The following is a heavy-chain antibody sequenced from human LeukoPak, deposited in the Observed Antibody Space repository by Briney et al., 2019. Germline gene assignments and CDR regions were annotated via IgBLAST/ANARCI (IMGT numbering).Heavy chain of an antibody. CDR1: GGSISSGSYY. V-gene: IGHV4-61*02. CDR3: ARDSAGGLRFLEWLPYPPTPYYMDV. Sequence: SQTLSLTCTVSGGSISSGSYYWSWIRQPAGKGLEWIGRIYTSGSTNYNPSLKSRVTISVDTSKNQFSLKLSSVTAADTAVYYCARDSAGGLRFLEWLPYPPTPYYMDVWGKGTTVTVSS. D-gene: IGHD3-3*01. CDR2: IYTSGST. J-gene: IGHJ6*03.